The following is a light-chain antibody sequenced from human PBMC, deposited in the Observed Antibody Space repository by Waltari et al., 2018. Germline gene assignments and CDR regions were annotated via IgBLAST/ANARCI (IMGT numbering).Light chain of an antibody. V-gene: IGKV2-30*02. CDR2: KVS. CDR3: MQGTHWPAFT. J-gene: IGKJ4*01. CDR1: QSLVHSDGNTY. Sequence: DVVMTQSPLSLSVNLGQPASISCRSSQSLVHSDGNTYLSWFQQRPGQSPRRLMYKVSKRDRGVSDRFSGSGSGSDFTLKISWVEAEDVGFYYCMQGTHWPAFTFGGGTKVEIK.